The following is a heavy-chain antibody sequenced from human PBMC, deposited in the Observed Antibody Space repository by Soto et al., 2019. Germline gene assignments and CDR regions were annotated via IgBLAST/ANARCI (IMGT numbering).Heavy chain of an antibody. J-gene: IGHJ4*02. Sequence: QVQLVQSGAEVKKPGASVKVSCKASGYTFTSYGISWVRQAPGQGLEWMGWISAYNGNTNYAQKLQGRVTMTTDTSTSTAYMQLRSHRSDDTALYYCARERLHHGGKQQLVLIDYWGQGTLVTVSS. CDR2: ISAYNGNT. CDR1: GYTFTSYG. V-gene: IGHV1-18*01. CDR3: ARERLHHGGKQQLVLIDY. D-gene: IGHD6-13*01.